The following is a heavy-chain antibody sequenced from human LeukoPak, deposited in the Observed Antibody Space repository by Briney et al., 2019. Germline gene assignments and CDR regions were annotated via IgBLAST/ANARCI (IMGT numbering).Heavy chain of an antibody. CDR2: IKQDGSEK. CDR3: AKDDGLIRFGD. V-gene: IGHV3-7*03. J-gene: IGHJ4*02. D-gene: IGHD3-3*01. Sequence: GGSLRLSCAASGFIIISYRMSWVRQAPGKGLEWVANIKQDGSEKYYVDSVKGRFTISRDNAKNSLYLQMNSLRAEDTAVYYCAKDDGLIRFGDWGQGTQVTVSS. CDR1: GFIIISYR.